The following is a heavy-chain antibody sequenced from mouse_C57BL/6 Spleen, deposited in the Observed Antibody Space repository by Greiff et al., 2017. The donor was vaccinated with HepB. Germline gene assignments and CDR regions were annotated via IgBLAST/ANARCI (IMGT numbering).Heavy chain of an antibody. CDR2: ISDGGSYT. D-gene: IGHD4-1*01. J-gene: IGHJ3*01. V-gene: IGHV5-4*01. Sequence: EVHLVESGGGLVKPGGSLKLSCAASGFTFSSYAMSWVRQTPEKRLEWVATISDGGSYTYYPDNVKGRFTISRDNAKNNLYLQMSHLKSEDTAMYYCASNWDDAYWGQGTLVTVSA. CDR3: ASNWDDAY. CDR1: GFTFSSYA.